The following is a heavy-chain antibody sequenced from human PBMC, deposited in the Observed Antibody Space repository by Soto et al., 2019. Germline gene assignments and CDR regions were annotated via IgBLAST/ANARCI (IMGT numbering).Heavy chain of an antibody. CDR1: GXTFSSYG. CDR3: AKDQGGFDCPHFDY. J-gene: IGHJ4*02. Sequence: GSLRLSCAASGXTFSSYGMHWVRQAPGKGLEWVAVISYDGSNKYYEDFVKGRFTISRDNSKNTLYLQMNSMRAEDTAVYYCAKDQGGFDCPHFDYWGQGTLGTVSS. V-gene: IGHV3-30*18. CDR2: ISYDGSNK. D-gene: IGHD3-9*01.